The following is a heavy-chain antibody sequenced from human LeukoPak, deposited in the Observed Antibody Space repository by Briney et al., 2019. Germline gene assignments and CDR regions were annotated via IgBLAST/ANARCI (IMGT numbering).Heavy chain of an antibody. J-gene: IGHJ4*02. CDR2: ISGTGGST. CDR1: GFSFNNFG. D-gene: IGHD3-22*01. V-gene: IGHV3-23*01. CDR3: AKSSYYDSSGFYREYYFDY. Sequence: GGSLRLSCVASGFSFNNFGMCWVRQGPGKGLEWVSSISGTGGSTHYADSVKGRFTISRDNSKNTLYLQMNSLRAGDTAVYYCAKSSYYDSSGFYREYYFDYWGQGTLVPVSS.